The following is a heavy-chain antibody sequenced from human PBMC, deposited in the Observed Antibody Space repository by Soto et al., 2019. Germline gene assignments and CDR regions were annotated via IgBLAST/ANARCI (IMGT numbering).Heavy chain of an antibody. J-gene: IGHJ4*02. D-gene: IGHD2-15*01. V-gene: IGHV1-18*01. CDR3: ARDRRILDF. Sequence: QVQLVQSGTEVKKPGASVKVSCKASGYTFTNYGISWVRQAPGQGLEWMGWISAYNGKTNCTQKFQGRVTMTTHTSTSTAYLQLRSLRSDDAAVYYCARDRRILDFWGQRTLVTVSS. CDR1: GYTFTNYG. CDR2: ISAYNGKT.